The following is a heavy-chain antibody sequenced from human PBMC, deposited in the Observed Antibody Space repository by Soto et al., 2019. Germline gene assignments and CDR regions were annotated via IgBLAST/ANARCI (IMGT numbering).Heavy chain of an antibody. J-gene: IGHJ6*02. Sequence: QVQLVQSGAEVKKPGASVKVSCKASGYTFTSYVISWVRQAPGQGLEWMGWISAYNGNTNYAQKLQVRVPMTTDTSTSTAYMELRSLRSHDTAVYYCASYREQLVLYCMDVWGQGTTVTVSS. CDR2: ISAYNGNT. V-gene: IGHV1-18*01. D-gene: IGHD6-13*01. CDR1: GYTFTSYV. CDR3: ASYREQLVLYCMDV.